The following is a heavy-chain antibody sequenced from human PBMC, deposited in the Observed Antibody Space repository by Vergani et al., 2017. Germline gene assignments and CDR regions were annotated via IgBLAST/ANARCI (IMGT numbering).Heavy chain of an antibody. CDR3: ATIGYRRWGYYFDY. V-gene: IGHV4-31*03. Sequence: QVQLQESGPGLVKPSQTLSLTCTVSGASMSSVGYYWTWIRQRPGKGLEWIGYIFYSGTTYDNPSLRSRLTISVDTSQNQFSLKLRSVTAADTAVYHCATIGYRRWGYYFDYWGQGILVTVSS. CDR1: GASMSSVGYY. D-gene: IGHD2-2*02. J-gene: IGHJ4*02. CDR2: IFYSGTT.